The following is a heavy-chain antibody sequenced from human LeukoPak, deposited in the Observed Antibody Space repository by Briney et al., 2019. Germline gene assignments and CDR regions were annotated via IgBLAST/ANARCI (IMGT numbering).Heavy chain of an antibody. Sequence: SETLSLTCSVSGYSISSAYYWGWIRPPPGKGLEWIGTMYHSGSTNYNPSLKSRVTISVDTSKNQFSLKLSSVTAADTAVYYCARAVGSGSFQTYYYYMDVWGKGTTVTISS. V-gene: IGHV4-38-2*02. J-gene: IGHJ6*03. CDR3: ARAVGSGSFQTYYYYMDV. CDR1: GYSISSAYY. D-gene: IGHD3-10*01. CDR2: MYHSGST.